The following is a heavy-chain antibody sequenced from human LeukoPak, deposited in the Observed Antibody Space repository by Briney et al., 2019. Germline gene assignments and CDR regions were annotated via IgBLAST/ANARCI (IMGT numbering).Heavy chain of an antibody. J-gene: IGHJ4*02. D-gene: IGHD5-24*01. CDR2: ISAYNGNK. CDR1: GYTFTSYG. V-gene: IGHV1-18*01. CDR3: ARRDGYNNDY. Sequence: GASVTVSCKASGYTFTSYGIRWVRQAPGQGLEWMGWISAYNGNKHYAQKLQGRVTMTTDTYTRTAYMELRSLRYDDAAVYYCARRDGYNNDYWGQGTLVTVSS.